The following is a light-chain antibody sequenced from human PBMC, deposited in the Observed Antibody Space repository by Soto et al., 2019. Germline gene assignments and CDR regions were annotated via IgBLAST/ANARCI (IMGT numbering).Light chain of an antibody. CDR2: GAS. CDR3: QQYNNWPLT. CDR1: QSVSSN. Sequence: EIVMTQSPTILSVSPGERATLSCRASQSVSSNLAWYQQKPGQAPRLLIYGASTRATGIPARFSGSGSWTEFTLTIGSLQSEDFAVYYCQQYNNWPLTFGPGTKVDIK. J-gene: IGKJ3*01. V-gene: IGKV3D-15*01.